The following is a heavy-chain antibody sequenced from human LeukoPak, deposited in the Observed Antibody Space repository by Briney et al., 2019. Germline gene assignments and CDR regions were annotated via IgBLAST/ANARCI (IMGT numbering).Heavy chain of an antibody. D-gene: IGHD6-6*01. J-gene: IGHJ4*02. CDR2: INWNCGST. V-gene: IGHV3-20*04. CDR3: ARDRGAYSSSCFDY. Sequence: GGSLRLSCAASGFTFDDYGMSWVRQAPGKGLEWVSGINWNCGSTGYADSVKGRFTISRDNAKISLYLQMNSLGAEDTALYYCARDRGAYSSSCFDYWGQGTLVTVSS. CDR1: GFTFDDYG.